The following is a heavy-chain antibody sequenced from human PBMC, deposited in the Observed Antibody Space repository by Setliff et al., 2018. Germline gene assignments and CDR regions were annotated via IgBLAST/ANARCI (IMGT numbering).Heavy chain of an antibody. CDR1: GYTLTNYY. J-gene: IGHJ6*03. D-gene: IGHD5-18*01. V-gene: IGHV1-69*05. CDR3: AREGVDTRSSTDYRYYMDV. Sequence: SVKVSCKASGYTLTNYYMHWVRQAPGQGLEWMGGTIPLFGTTDYAQKFHGRVTIITDESTSTAYMELSSLTSDDTAVYYCAREGVDTRSSTDYRYYMDVWGKGTTVTVSS. CDR2: TIPLFGTT.